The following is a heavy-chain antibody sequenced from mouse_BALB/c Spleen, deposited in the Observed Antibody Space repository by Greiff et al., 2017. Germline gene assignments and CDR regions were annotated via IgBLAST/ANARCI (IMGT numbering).Heavy chain of an antibody. V-gene: IGHV5-4*02. CDR2: ISDGGSYT. Sequence: EVQGVESGGGLVKPGGSLKLSCAASGFTFSDYYMYWVRQTPEKRLEWVATISDGGSYTYYPDSVKGRFTISRDNAKNNLYLQMSSLKSEDTAMYYCARDITTAEGFAYWGQGTLVTVSA. J-gene: IGHJ3*01. D-gene: IGHD1-1*01. CDR3: ARDITTAEGFAY. CDR1: GFTFSDYY.